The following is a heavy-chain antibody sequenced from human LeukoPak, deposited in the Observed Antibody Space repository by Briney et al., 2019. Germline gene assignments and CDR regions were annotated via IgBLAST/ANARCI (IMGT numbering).Heavy chain of an antibody. CDR1: GGSISSSSYY. CDR3: ARVDYYDSSGYLGNYYYYMDV. Sequence: SETLSLTCTVSGGSISSSSYYWGWIRQPPGKGLEWIGSIYYSGSTYYNPSLKSRVTISVDTSKNQFSLKLSSVTAADTAVYYCARVDYYDSSGYLGNYYYYMDVWGKGTTVTVSS. D-gene: IGHD3-22*01. V-gene: IGHV4-39*07. CDR2: IYYSGST. J-gene: IGHJ6*03.